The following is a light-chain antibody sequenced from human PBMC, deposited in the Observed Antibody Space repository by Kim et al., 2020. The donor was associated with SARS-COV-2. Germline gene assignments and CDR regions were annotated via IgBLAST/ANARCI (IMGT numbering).Light chain of an antibody. J-gene: IGLJ2*01. CDR1: KLGDKY. Sequence: VSPGQTASITCSGDKLGDKYACWYQQKPGQSPVLVIYQDSKRPSGIPERFSGSNSGNTAALTISGTQAMDEADYYCQAWDSSIVVFGGGTQLTVL. CDR2: QDS. V-gene: IGLV3-1*01. CDR3: QAWDSSIVV.